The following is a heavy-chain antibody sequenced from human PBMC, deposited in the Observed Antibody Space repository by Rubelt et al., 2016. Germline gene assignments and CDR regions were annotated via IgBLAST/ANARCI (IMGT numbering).Heavy chain of an antibody. D-gene: IGHD2-2*02. CDR1: GGSFSGYY. V-gene: IGHV4-34*01. J-gene: IGHJ4*02. Sequence: QVQLQQWGAGLLKPSETLSLTCAVYGGSFSGYYWSWIRQAPGKGLEWIGSIYHSGSTYYNPSLKSLVTISVDTSKNRVSLKLSSVAAADTAVYYWARGGERVVPAAIKGNWGQGTLVTVSS. CDR2: IYHSGST. CDR3: ARGGERVVPAAIKGN.